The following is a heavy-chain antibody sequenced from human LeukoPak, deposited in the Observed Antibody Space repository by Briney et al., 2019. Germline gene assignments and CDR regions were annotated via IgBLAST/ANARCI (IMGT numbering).Heavy chain of an antibody. D-gene: IGHD2-8*01. CDR1: GGSISSYY. Sequence: KTSETLSLTCTVSGGSISSYYWSWIRQPPGKGLEWIGYIYYSGSTNYNPSLKSRVTISVDTSKNQFSLKLSSVTAADTAVYYCARGKRAGPQLMDYWGQGTLVTVSS. CDR3: ARGKRAGPQLMDY. V-gene: IGHV4-59*01. CDR2: IYYSGST. J-gene: IGHJ4*02.